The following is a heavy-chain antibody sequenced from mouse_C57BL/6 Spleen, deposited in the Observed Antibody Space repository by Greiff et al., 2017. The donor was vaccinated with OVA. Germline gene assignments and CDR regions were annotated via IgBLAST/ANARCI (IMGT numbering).Heavy chain of an antibody. Sequence: QVQLQQSGAELVRPGASVTLSCKASGYTFTDYEMHWVKQTPVHGLEWIGAIDPETGGTAYNQKFKGKAILTADKSSSTAYMELRSLTSEDSAVYYCTRFHITTVVSFDYWGQGTTLTVSS. V-gene: IGHV1-15*01. J-gene: IGHJ2*01. CDR2: IDPETGGT. D-gene: IGHD1-1*01. CDR3: TRFHITTVVSFDY. CDR1: GYTFTDYE.